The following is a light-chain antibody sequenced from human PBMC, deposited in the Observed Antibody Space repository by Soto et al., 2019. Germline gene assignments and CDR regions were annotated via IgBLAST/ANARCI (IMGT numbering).Light chain of an antibody. V-gene: IGLV2-8*01. CDR3: SSYAGSNKV. CDR2: EVS. Sequence: QSALTQPPSASGSPGQSVTISFTGTSSDVGGYNYVSWYQQHPGKAPKLMIYEVSKRPSVVPDRFSGSRSGNPASLTVSGLQAEDEADYYCSSYAGSNKVFGGGTKLTV. J-gene: IGLJ2*01. CDR1: SSDVGGYNY.